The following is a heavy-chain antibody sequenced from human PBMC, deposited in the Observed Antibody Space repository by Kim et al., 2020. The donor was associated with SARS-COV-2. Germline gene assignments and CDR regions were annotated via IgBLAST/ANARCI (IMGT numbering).Heavy chain of an antibody. J-gene: IGHJ4*02. Sequence: SETLSLTCTVSGGSISSSSSYWDWIRQPPGKGLEWIGSIYYSGSAYYNPSLKSRVTISVDTSKNQFSLKLSSVTAADTAVHYCARQKQWLAPLDYWGQGT. D-gene: IGHD6-19*01. V-gene: IGHV4-39*01. CDR2: IYYSGSA. CDR3: ARQKQWLAPLDY. CDR1: GGSISSSSSY.